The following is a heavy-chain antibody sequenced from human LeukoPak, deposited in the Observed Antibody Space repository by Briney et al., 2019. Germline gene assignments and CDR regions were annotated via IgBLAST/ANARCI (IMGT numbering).Heavy chain of an antibody. D-gene: IGHD6-13*01. CDR2: IIPILGIA. V-gene: IGHV1-69*04. J-gene: IGHJ6*02. CDR1: GGTFSSYA. CDR3: ARAAGPYYYYGMDV. Sequence: EASVKVSCKASGGTFSSYAISWVRQAPGQGLEWMGRIIPILGIANYAQKFQGRVTITADKSTSTAYMELSSLRSEDTAVYYCARAAGPYYYYGMDVWGQGTTVTVSS.